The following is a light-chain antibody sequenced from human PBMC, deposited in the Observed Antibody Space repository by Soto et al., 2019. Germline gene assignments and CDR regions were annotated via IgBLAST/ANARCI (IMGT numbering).Light chain of an antibody. CDR2: EVN. J-gene: IGLJ2*01. V-gene: IGLV2-14*01. CDR3: SSYTTSSTLNVV. CDR1: SSGVGGYNY. Sequence: QSALTQPASVSGSPGQSITISCTGTSSGVGGYNYVSWYQQHPGKAPKLMIYEVNNRPSGVSNHFSGSKSGDTASLTISGLQAEDEADYYCSSYTTSSTLNVVFGGGTQLTVL.